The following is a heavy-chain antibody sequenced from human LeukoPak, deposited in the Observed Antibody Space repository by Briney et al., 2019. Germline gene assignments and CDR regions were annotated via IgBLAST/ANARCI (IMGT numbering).Heavy chain of an antibody. D-gene: IGHD4-17*01. V-gene: IGHV3-30*03. CDR2: ISYDGGNK. CDR1: GFTFSSYG. CDR3: AREVGNYYGDPVVY. J-gene: IGHJ4*02. Sequence: GGSLRLSCAASGFTFSSYGMHWVRQAPGKGLEWVAVISYDGGNKYYADSVKGRFTISRDNSRNTLYLQMNSLRAEDTAVYYCAREVGNYYGDPVVYWGQGTLVTVSS.